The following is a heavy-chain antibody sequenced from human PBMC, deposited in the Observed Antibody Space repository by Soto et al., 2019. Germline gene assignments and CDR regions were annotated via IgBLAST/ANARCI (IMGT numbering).Heavy chain of an antibody. CDR1: GFTFSSYS. Sequence: PGGSLRLSCAASGFTFSSYSMNWVRQAPGKGLEWVSSISSSSSYIYYADSVKGRFTISRDNAKNSLYLQMNSLRAEDTAVYYCARGLYCSGGSCYLHAFDIWGQGTMVTVS. V-gene: IGHV3-21*01. D-gene: IGHD2-15*01. CDR2: ISSSSSYI. J-gene: IGHJ3*02. CDR3: ARGLYCSGGSCYLHAFDI.